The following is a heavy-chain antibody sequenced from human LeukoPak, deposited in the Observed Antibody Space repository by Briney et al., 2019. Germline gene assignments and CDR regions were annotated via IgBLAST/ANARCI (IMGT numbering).Heavy chain of an antibody. Sequence: PSETLSLTCTVSGYSISSGYYWGWIRQSPGKGLEWIGSFYHSGSAYYNPSLKSRVTVSVDTSKNQLSLKLSSVTAADTAVYYCARVDSGSSIDYWGQGTLVTVSS. CDR1: GYSISSGYY. V-gene: IGHV4-38-2*02. CDR2: FYHSGSA. CDR3: ARVDSGSSIDY. D-gene: IGHD3-10*01. J-gene: IGHJ4*02.